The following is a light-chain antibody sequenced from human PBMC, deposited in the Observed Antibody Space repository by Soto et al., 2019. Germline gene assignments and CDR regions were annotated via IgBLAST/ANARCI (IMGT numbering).Light chain of an antibody. CDR1: QSVSSS. CDR3: QQGSTWQWK. V-gene: IGKV3-11*01. CDR2: EAS. J-gene: IGKJ1*01. Sequence: EIVLTQSPATLSLSPGERATLSCRASQSVSSSLAWYQQKLGQAPRLLIYEASDRATGIPARFSGSGSGTDFTLIISSLEPEDFEVYYCQQGSTWQWKFGKGTKVDI.